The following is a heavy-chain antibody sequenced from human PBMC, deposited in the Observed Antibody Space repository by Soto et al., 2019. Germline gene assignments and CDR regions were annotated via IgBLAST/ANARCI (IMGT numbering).Heavy chain of an antibody. CDR3: ARERVTRLEWLFDY. D-gene: IGHD3-3*01. J-gene: IGHJ4*02. CDR2: IYYSGST. Sequence: SETLSLTCTVSGGSVSSGSYYWSWIRQPPGKGLEWIGYIYYSGSTNYNPSLKSRVTISVDTSKNQFSLKLSSVTAADTAVYYCARERVTRLEWLFDYWGQGTLVTVSS. CDR1: GGSVSSGSYY. V-gene: IGHV4-61*01.